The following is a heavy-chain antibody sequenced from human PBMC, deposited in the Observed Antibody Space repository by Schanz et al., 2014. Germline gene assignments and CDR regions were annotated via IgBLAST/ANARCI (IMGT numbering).Heavy chain of an antibody. CDR1: GFIVSSTY. V-gene: IGHV3-66*01. J-gene: IGHJ5*01. Sequence: VQLLESGGGVVQPGGSQRLSCAASGFIVSSTYMTWVRQAPGKGLEWVSIIYSGVSTYYADSVKGRFTISRDNSRKTLYLQMNSLRADDTAVYYCAKDLYNYGIFDSWGQGTLVTVSS. D-gene: IGHD3-16*01. CDR3: AKDLYNYGIFDS. CDR2: IYSGVST.